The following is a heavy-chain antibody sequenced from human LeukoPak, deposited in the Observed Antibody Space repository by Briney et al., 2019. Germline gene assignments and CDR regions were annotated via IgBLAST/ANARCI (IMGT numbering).Heavy chain of an antibody. J-gene: IGHJ4*02. CDR3: ARLTSIPH. V-gene: IGHV1-69*04. CDR2: IIPILGIA. CDR1: GGSFSTFSGYA. Sequence: ASVKVSCKASGGSFSTFSGYAVSWVRQAPGQGLEWMGRIIPILGIANYAQKFQGRVTITADKSTSTAYMELSSLRSEDTAVYYCARLTSIPHWGQGTLVTVSS. D-gene: IGHD2-2*02.